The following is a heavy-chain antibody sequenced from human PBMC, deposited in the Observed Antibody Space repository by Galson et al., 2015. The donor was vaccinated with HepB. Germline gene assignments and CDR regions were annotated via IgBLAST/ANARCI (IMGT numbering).Heavy chain of an antibody. CDR1: GFTFSSYS. D-gene: IGHD5-12*01. V-gene: IGHV3-21*01. Sequence: SLRLSCAASGFTFSSYSMNWVRQAPGKGLEWVSSISSSSSYIYYADSVKGRFTISRDNAKNSLYLQMNSLRAEDTAVYYCARCLWDIVASPHAFDIWGQGTMVTVSS. CDR3: ARCLWDIVASPHAFDI. J-gene: IGHJ3*02. CDR2: ISSSSSYI.